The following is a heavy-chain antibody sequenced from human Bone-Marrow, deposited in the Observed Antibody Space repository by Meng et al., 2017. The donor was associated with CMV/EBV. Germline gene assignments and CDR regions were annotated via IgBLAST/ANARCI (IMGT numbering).Heavy chain of an antibody. CDR1: GFIFSSYS. CDR3: ARHHIVKTGTNYYYGMDV. D-gene: IGHD1-1*01. Sequence: GGSLRLSCAASGFIFSSYSMHWVRQAPGKGPQWVAFIRYDGGNSLYADSVRGRFTISRDNAKNSLSLQLNSLRAEDTAVYYCARHHIVKTGTNYYYGMDVWGQGTTVTVSS. CDR2: IRYDGGNS. V-gene: IGHV3-30*02. J-gene: IGHJ6*02.